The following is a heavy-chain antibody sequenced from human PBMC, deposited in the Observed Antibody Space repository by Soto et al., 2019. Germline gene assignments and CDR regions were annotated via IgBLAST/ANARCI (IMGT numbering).Heavy chain of an antibody. Sequence: EGQLLESGGGLVQPGGSLRLSCAASGFTFSSYDMSWGRDAPGKGLEWVSAMSGSGGSTYYADSVKGRLTISIDNAKNPVYVQISGLRAEDTAICCCAIEDDAWTNDHFDLWGQGTIVHVS. V-gene: IGHV3-23*01. J-gene: IGHJ3*01. CDR1: GFTFSSYD. CDR3: AIEDDAWTNDHFDL. CDR2: MSGSGGST. D-gene: IGHD3-3*01.